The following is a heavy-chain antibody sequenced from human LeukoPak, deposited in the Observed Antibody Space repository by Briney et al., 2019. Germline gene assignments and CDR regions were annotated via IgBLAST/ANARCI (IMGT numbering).Heavy chain of an antibody. CDR2: INHSGST. Sequence: SETLSLTCAVYGGSFSGYYWSWIRQPPGKGLEWIGEINHSGSTNYNPSLKSRVTISVDTSKNQFSLKMSSVTAADTAIYYCARVGDYGDYVNWFDPWGPGTLVTVSS. J-gene: IGHJ5*02. CDR3: ARVGDYGDYVNWFDP. V-gene: IGHV4-34*01. CDR1: GGSFSGYY. D-gene: IGHD4-17*01.